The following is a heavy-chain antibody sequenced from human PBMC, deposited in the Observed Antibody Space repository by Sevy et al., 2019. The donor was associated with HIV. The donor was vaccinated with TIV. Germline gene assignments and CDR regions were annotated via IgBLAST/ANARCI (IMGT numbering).Heavy chain of an antibody. CDR2: IYTSGST. D-gene: IGHD2-15*01. CDR1: GGSTSSYY. J-gene: IGHJ4*02. V-gene: IGHV4-4*07. Sequence: SETLSLTCTVSGGSTSSYYWSWIRQPAGKGLEWIGRIYTSGSTNYNPSLKSRVTMSVDTSKNQFSLKLSSVTAADTAVYYCARVGTVVTGGQIDYWGQGTLVTVSS. CDR3: ARVGTVVTGGQIDY.